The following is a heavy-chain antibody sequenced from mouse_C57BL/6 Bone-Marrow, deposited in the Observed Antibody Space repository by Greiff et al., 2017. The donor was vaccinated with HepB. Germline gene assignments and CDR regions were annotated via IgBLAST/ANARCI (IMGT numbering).Heavy chain of an antibody. Sequence: DVMLVESGGGLVQPGGTMKLSCAASGFTFSDAWVDWVRQSPEKGLEWVAEIRNKANNLVTYYVESLKGRFTISRDDSKSTVYLQMNSLRPEATGTYYCSWPLSSHFDYWGRGPALSVSS. J-gene: IGHJ2*01. CDR3: SWPLSSHFDY. CDR2: IRNKANNLVT. CDR1: GFTFSDAW. V-gene: IGHV6-6*01.